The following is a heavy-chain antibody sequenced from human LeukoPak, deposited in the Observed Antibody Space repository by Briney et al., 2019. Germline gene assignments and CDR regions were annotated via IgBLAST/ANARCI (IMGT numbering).Heavy chain of an antibody. CDR2: IRQDGGEK. J-gene: IGHJ4*01. Sequence: GGSLRLSCAVSGFTFTDYWMNWVRQAPGKGLEWVASIRQDGGEKYYVDSVKGRFTISRDNTKNSLYLQMSALRAEDTAVYYCARDGTAAGLYFDLWGPGTLVTVSS. CDR3: ARDGTAAGLYFDL. CDR1: GFTFTDYW. V-gene: IGHV3-7*01. D-gene: IGHD6-13*01.